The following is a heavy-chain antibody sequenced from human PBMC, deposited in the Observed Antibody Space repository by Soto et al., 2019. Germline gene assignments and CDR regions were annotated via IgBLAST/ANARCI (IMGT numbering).Heavy chain of an antibody. V-gene: IGHV1-3*01. CDR3: ARGITLPTPLDY. CDR2: INAGNGNT. CDR1: GYTFTSYA. Sequence: VKVSCKASGYTFTSYAIHWVRQAPGQRLEWMGWINAGNGNTKYSQKFQGRVTITRDTSASTAYMELSSLRSEDTAVYYCARGITLPTPLDYWGQGTLVTSPQ. J-gene: IGHJ4*02. D-gene: IGHD1-20*01.